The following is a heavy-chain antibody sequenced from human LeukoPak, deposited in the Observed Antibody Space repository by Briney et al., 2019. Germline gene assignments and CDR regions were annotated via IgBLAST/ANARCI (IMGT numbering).Heavy chain of an antibody. V-gene: IGHV3-48*04. D-gene: IGHD2-15*01. CDR1: GFTFSSYN. CDR2: ISSSGSTI. J-gene: IGHJ4*02. Sequence: PGGSLRLSCAASGFTFSSYNMNWVRQAPGKGLEWVSYISSSGSTIYYADSVKGRFTISRDNAKNSLYLQMNSLRAEDTAVYYCARDAVVVVAASGPGYYFDYWGQGTLVTVSS. CDR3: ARDAVVVVAASGPGYYFDY.